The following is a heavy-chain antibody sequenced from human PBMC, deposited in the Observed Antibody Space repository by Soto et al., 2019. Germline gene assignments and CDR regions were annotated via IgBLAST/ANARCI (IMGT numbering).Heavy chain of an antibody. CDR2: ISYDGSYK. Sequence: QVHLVESGGGVVQPGRSLRLSCAASGFTFSSYSMHWVRQAPGKGLEWVAVISYDGSYKYNADSVKGRFTISRDNSRNTLYLQMNSLRADDTAVYYCARGAGIAVTSTSFVCWGQGTLVTVSS. CDR1: GFTFSSYS. V-gene: IGHV3-30-3*01. J-gene: IGHJ4*02. D-gene: IGHD6-19*01. CDR3: ARGAGIAVTSTSFVC.